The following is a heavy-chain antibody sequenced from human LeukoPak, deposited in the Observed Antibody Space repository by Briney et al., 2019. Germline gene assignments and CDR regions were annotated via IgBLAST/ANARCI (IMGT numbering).Heavy chain of an antibody. CDR1: GFTFSSYA. CDR2: MSYDGSNK. Sequence: PGGSLRLSCAASGFTFSSYAMHWVRQAPGKGLEWVAVMSYDGSNKYYADSVKGRFTISRDNSKNTLYLQMNSLRTEDTAVYYCARDNYYDSSGYYSFDYWGQGTLVTVSS. V-gene: IGHV3-30*04. CDR3: ARDNYYDSSGYYSFDY. D-gene: IGHD3-22*01. J-gene: IGHJ4*02.